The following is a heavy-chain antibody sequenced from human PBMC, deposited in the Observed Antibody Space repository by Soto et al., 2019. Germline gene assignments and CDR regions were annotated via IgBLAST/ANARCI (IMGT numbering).Heavy chain of an antibody. CDR2: IIAGGDST. Sequence: GGSLRLSCAASGFTFSTYAMNWVRQAPGKGLEWVSSIIAGGDSTYYADAVQGRFTISRDNSKNTLYLQMNSLRAEDTAVYYCAKAAEVAASRAYVMGDCGQGSTVTVSS. D-gene: IGHD2-15*01. CDR1: GFTFSTYA. V-gene: IGHV3-23*01. CDR3: AKAAEVAASRAYVMGD. J-gene: IGHJ6*02.